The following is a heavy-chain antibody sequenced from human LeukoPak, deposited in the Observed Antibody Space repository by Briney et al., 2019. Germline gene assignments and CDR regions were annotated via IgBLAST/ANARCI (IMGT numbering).Heavy chain of an antibody. CDR2: IYSSGST. Sequence: SETLSLTCTVSGGSINSGGYYWSWIRQRPGKGLEYFGYIYSSGSTYYNPSLKSRVTILMDTSKNQFSLTLTSVTAADTAVYYCARESGYSGGPFDYWGQGTLVTVSS. CDR1: GGSINSGGYY. V-gene: IGHV4-31*03. J-gene: IGHJ4*02. D-gene: IGHD6-19*01. CDR3: ARESGYSGGPFDY.